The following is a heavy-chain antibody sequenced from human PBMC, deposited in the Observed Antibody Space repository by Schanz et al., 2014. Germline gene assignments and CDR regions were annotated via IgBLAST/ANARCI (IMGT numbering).Heavy chain of an antibody. CDR1: GYSFSTYA. CDR3: ARGYCAGTSCPIFDY. J-gene: IGHJ4*02. Sequence: QVHLVQSESELKNPGASVKVSCKTSGYSFSTYAMNWVRQAPGQGLEWMGWINTKTGNPTYAQGFTGRFVFSLDTSVSTTHLQITNLKADDTDVYYCARGYCAGTSCPIFDYWGQGTLVTVSS. V-gene: IGHV7-4-1*02. CDR2: INTKTGNP. D-gene: IGHD2-2*01.